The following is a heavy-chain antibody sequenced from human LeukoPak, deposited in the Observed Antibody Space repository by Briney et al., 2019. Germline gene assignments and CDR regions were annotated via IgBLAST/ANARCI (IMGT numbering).Heavy chain of an antibody. V-gene: IGHV3-21*01. CDR1: GFTFSSYS. CDR3: AREFATMVRGVIYPTHDY. Sequence: GGSLRLSCAASGFTFSSYSMNWVRQAPGRGLEWVSVISDSGGDTSYADSGKGRFTISRDNAKDSLYLQMNSLRAEDTAVYYCAREFATMVRGVIYPTHDYWGQGTLVTVSS. CDR2: ISDSGGDT. D-gene: IGHD3-10*01. J-gene: IGHJ4*02.